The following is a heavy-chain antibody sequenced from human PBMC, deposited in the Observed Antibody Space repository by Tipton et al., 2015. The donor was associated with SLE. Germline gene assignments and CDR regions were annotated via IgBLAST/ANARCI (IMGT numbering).Heavy chain of an antibody. V-gene: IGHV3-30*02. CDR1: GFTFSGHG. J-gene: IGHJ4*02. D-gene: IGHD3-22*01. Sequence: SLRLSCVASGFTFSGHGMHWVRQAPGKGPEWVAFIWYDGSKEFYPDSVKGRFVISRDDSQNTVYLQMNSLRAEDTAVYYCAKESYYYDSSGCDYWGQGTLVTVSS. CDR2: IWYDGSKE. CDR3: AKESYYYDSSGCDY.